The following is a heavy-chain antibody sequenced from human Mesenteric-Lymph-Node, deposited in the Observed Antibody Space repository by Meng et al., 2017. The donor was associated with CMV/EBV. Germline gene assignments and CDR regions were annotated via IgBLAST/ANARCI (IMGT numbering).Heavy chain of an antibody. CDR2: IKSKTDGGTT. J-gene: IGHJ6*02. CDR1: GFTFSNAW. Sequence: GGSLRLSCAASGFTFSNAWMSWVRQAPGKGLEWVGRIKSKTDGGTTDHATPVKGRFTISRDDSTNTLYLQMNSLKTEDTAVYYCTTDGDCSSASCYGPYYYNYGMDVWGQGTTVTVSS. CDR3: TTDGDCSSASCYGPYYYNYGMDV. V-gene: IGHV3-15*01. D-gene: IGHD2-2*03.